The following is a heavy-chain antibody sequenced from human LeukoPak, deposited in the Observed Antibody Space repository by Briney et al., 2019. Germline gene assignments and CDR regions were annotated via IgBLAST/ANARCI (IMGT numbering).Heavy chain of an antibody. CDR1: GGSFSGYY. V-gene: IGHV4-34*01. CDR3: ARGRYSSSEYYFDY. Sequence: SETLSLTCAVYGGSFSGYYWSWIRQPPGKGLEWIGEINHSGSTNYNPSLKSRVTISVDTSKNQFSLKLSSVTAADTAVYYCARGRYSSSEYYFDYWGQGTLVTVSS. D-gene: IGHD6-6*01. J-gene: IGHJ4*02. CDR2: INHSGST.